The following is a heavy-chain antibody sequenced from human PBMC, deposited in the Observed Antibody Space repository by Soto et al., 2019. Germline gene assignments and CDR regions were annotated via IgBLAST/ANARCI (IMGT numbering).Heavy chain of an antibody. Sequence: VQLVVPGGGLVQTGRCLRLTCTAAAFNVGDFAMHLLRHVPGKVLEWVSGINWNGNDIGYADSVKGRFTVSSDNAKNSLYLQMNSLRPEDTALYFCARAPTGGTWPVYFDWWGRGTLVTVSS. D-gene: IGHD2-15*01. CDR3: ARAPTGGTWPVYFDW. J-gene: IGHJ4*02. V-gene: IGHV3-9*01. CDR1: AFNVGDFA. CDR2: INWNGNDI.